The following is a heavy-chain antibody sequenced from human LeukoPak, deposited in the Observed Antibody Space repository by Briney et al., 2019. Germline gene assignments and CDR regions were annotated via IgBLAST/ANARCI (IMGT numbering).Heavy chain of an antibody. V-gene: IGHV3-23*01. CDR2: ISGSGVTT. D-gene: IGHD1-26*01. CDR1: GVTFRSFA. CDR3: AKKVVVGATSPYSDFQD. J-gene: IGHJ1*01. Sequence: GGSLSLSCVASGVTFRSFAMAWVRQAPGKGLEWVSAISGSGVTTHYAGSVKGRFSISRDNSKNTLYLQMNSLRAEDTALYYCAKKVVVGATSPYSDFQDWGQGTLVTVSS.